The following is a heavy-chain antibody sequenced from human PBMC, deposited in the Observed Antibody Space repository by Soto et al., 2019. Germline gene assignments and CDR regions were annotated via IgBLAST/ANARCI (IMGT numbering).Heavy chain of an antibody. CDR2: INHSGST. J-gene: IGHJ5*02. D-gene: IGHD3-16*01. CDR1: GGSFSGYY. CDR3: ARGFGLITFAYIGHWLDP. V-gene: IGHV4-34*01. Sequence: QVQLQQWGAGLLKPSETLSLTCAVYGGSFSGYYWSWIRQTPGKGLECIGEINHSGSTNYNPSLKSRVTISVDTSKNQFSLKLSSVTAADTALYFWARGFGLITFAYIGHWLDPWGQGTLVTVSS.